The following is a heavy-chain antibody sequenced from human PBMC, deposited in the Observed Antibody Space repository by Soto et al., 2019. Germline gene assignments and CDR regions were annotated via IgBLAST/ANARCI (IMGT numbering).Heavy chain of an antibody. D-gene: IGHD3-16*02. J-gene: IGHJ4*02. V-gene: IGHV4-30-2*01. Sequence: PSETLSLTCAVSGGSISSGGYSWSWIRQPPGKGLEWIGYIYHSGSTYYNPSLKSRVTISVDRSKNQFSLKLSSVTAADTAVYYCARRVDYVWGGNRFSPYFDYWGQGSLVTVSS. CDR3: ARRVDYVWGGNRFSPYFDY. CDR1: GGSISSGGYS. CDR2: IYHSGST.